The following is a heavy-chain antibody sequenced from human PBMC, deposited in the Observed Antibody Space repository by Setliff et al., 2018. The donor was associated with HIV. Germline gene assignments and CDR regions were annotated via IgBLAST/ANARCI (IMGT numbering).Heavy chain of an antibody. J-gene: IGHJ3*02. V-gene: IGHV4-4*02. CDR2: IYHSGST. D-gene: IGHD2-2*03. CDR1: GGSISSSNW. CDR3: ARGLDIVVVPAAMARAFDI. Sequence: NPSETLSLTCAVSGGSISSSNWWSWVRQPPGKGLEWIGEIYHSGSTNYNPSLKSRVTISVDKSKNQFSLKLSSVTAADTAVYYCARGLDIVVVPAAMARAFDIWGQGTMVTVSS.